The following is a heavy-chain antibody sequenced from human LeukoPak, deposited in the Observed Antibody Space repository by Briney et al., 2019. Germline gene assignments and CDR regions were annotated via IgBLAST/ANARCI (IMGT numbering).Heavy chain of an antibody. V-gene: IGHV4-59*01. Sequence: SETLSLTCTVSAGSISTYYWTWIRQPPGKARDWMGYIYYTGSTNYNPSLQSRVTISVDTSKNQFSLRLSTVTAADTAVYYCARRGSGWYGEAFDIWGRGTMVTVSS. CDR2: IYYTGST. D-gene: IGHD6-19*01. CDR3: ARRGSGWYGEAFDI. CDR1: AGSISTYY. J-gene: IGHJ3*02.